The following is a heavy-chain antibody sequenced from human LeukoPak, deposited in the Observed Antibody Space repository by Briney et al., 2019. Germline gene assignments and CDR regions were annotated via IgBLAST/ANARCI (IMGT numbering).Heavy chain of an antibody. Sequence: ATVTDSRKASGCTFTNFYMHWVRQSPRQEPEWMGSSNPSGGTTTYAQKFQGRVTMTTNTPTNTVYMDLSSLRSEDTAVYYCARDVSAGSQFFDYWGQGTLVTVSS. CDR1: GCTFTNFY. CDR3: ARDVSAGSQFFDY. V-gene: IGHV1-46*01. J-gene: IGHJ4*02. D-gene: IGHD6-19*01. CDR2: SNPSGGTT.